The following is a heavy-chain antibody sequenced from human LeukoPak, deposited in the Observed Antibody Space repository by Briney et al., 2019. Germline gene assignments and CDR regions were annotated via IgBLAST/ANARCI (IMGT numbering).Heavy chain of an antibody. V-gene: IGHV1-69*05. CDR2: IIPIFGTA. J-gene: IGHJ4*02. CDR3: ASGNIVGSSGYYYYYFDY. D-gene: IGHD3-22*01. CDR1: GGTFSSYA. Sequence: TVKVSCKASGGTFSSYAISWVRQAPGQGLEWMGGIIPIFGTANYAQKFQGRVTITTDESTSTAYMELSSLRSEDTAVYYCASGNIVGSSGYYYYYFDYWGQGTLVTVSS.